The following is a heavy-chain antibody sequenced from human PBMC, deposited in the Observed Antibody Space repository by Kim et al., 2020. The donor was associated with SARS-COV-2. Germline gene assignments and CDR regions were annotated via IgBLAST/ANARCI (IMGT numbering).Heavy chain of an antibody. CDR3: ARTTPPYSRLYYYGMDV. CDR1: GYTFTSYG. J-gene: IGHJ6*02. V-gene: IGHV1-18*04. D-gene: IGHD6-13*01. CDR2: ISAYNGNT. Sequence: ASVKVSCKASGYTFTSYGISWVRQAPGQGLEWMGWISAYNGNTNYAQKLQGRVTMTTDTSTSTAYMELRSLRSDDTAVYYCARTTPPYSRLYYYGMDVWGQGTTVTVSS.